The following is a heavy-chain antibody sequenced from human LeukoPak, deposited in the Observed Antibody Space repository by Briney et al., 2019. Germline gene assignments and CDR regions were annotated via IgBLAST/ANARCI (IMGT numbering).Heavy chain of an antibody. CDR2: INHSGST. V-gene: IGHV4-34*01. D-gene: IGHD4-23*01. Sequence: PSETLSLTCAVYGGSFSSYYWSWIRQPPGKGLEWIGEINHSGSTNYNPSLKSRVTISVDTSKNQFSLKLSSVTAADTAVYYCARGPDDLYYGGHFDYWGQGTLVTVSS. J-gene: IGHJ4*02. CDR1: GGSFSSYY. CDR3: ARGPDDLYYGGHFDY.